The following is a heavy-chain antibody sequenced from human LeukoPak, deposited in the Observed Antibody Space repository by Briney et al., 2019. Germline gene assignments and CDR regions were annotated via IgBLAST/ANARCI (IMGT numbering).Heavy chain of an antibody. J-gene: IGHJ4*02. CDR2: ISAYNGNT. Sequence: ASVKVSCKASGYTFTGYDISWVRQAPGQGLEWMGWISAYNGNTNYAQKLQGRVTMTTDTSTSTAYMELRSLRSDDTAVYYCARGVAAVTLAYYFDYWGQGTLVTVSS. V-gene: IGHV1-18*01. D-gene: IGHD3-3*01. CDR3: ARGVAAVTLAYYFDY. CDR1: GYTFTGYD.